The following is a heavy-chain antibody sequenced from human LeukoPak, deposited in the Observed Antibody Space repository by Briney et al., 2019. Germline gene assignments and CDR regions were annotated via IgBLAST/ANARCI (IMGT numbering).Heavy chain of an antibody. CDR2: ISGSSSGGNT. CDR3: AKDLLGTTVTTLV. D-gene: IGHD4-17*01. Sequence: GGSLRLSCAASGFTFNSFAMSWVRQAPGKGLEWVSTISGSSSGGNTYYADSVKGRFTISRDNSKNTLYLQMNSLRAEDTAVYYCAKDLLGTTVTTLVRGQGTLVTVSS. CDR1: GFTFNSFA. J-gene: IGHJ4*02. V-gene: IGHV3-23*01.